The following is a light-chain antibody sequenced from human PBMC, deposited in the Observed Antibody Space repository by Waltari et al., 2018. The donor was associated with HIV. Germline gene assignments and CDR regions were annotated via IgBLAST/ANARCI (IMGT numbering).Light chain of an antibody. CDR1: QSVLFSSNNKNY. CDR2: WAS. Sequence: DIVMTQSPDSLGVSLGERATINCKSSQSVLFSSNNKNYLSWYQQKPGQPPKLLIYWASTRESGVPDRFSGSESGTDFTLTISSLQAEDVAVYYCQQYYNIPPTFGQGTRLEI. CDR3: QQYYNIPPT. J-gene: IGKJ5*01. V-gene: IGKV4-1*01.